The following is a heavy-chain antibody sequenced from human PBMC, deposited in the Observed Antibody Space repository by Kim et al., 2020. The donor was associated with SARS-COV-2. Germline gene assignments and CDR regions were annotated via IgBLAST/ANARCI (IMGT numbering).Heavy chain of an antibody. Sequence: SETLSLTCAVYGGSFSGYYWSWIRQPPGKGLEWIWEINHSGSTNYNPSLKSRVTISVDTSKNQFSLKLSSVTAADTAVYYCARGGIVVVPAASPFDSWGQGTLVTVSS. V-gene: IGHV4-34*01. CDR2: INHSGST. J-gene: IGHJ4*02. D-gene: IGHD2-2*01. CDR1: GGSFSGYY. CDR3: ARGGIVVVPAASPFDS.